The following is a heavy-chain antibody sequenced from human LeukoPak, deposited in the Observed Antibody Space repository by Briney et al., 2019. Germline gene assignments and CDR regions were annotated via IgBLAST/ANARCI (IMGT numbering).Heavy chain of an antibody. CDR3: AKVYGITIFGVLNY. Sequence: GGSLRLSCAASGFTFSSYAMSWVRQAPGKGLEWVSAISGSGGSTYYADSVKGRFTISRDNPKNTMHLQMNSLRAEDTAVYYCAKVYGITIFGVLNYWGQGTLVTVSS. CDR1: GFTFSSYA. D-gene: IGHD3-3*01. CDR2: ISGSGGST. J-gene: IGHJ4*02. V-gene: IGHV3-23*01.